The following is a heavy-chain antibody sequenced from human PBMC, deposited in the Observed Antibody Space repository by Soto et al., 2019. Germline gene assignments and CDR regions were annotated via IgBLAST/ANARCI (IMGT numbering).Heavy chain of an antibody. Sequence: PGGSLRLSCAASGFTFSSYWMSWVRQAPGKGLEWVANIKQDGSEKYYVDSVKGRFTISRDNAKNSLYLQMSSLRSEDTAVYYCATSYSGYDYHYYYGMDVWGQGTTVTVSS. V-gene: IGHV3-7*01. CDR3: ATSYSGYDYHYYYGMDV. CDR2: IKQDGSEK. J-gene: IGHJ6*02. D-gene: IGHD5-12*01. CDR1: GFTFSSYW.